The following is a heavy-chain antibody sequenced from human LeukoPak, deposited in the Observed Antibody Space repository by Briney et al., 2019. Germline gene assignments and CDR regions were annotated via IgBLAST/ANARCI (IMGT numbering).Heavy chain of an antibody. Sequence: GGSLRLSCTASGFTFGLSSMNWVRQAPGKGLEWVSYIRNTGTTIYYADSVKGRFTISRDNAKNSLYLQMNSLTAEVTAVYFCARDSRSHCGTAACYGPYFDYWGQGILVTVSS. J-gene: IGHJ4*02. CDR1: GFTFGLSS. CDR3: ARDSRSHCGTAACYGPYFDY. D-gene: IGHD2-2*01. CDR2: IRNTGTTI. V-gene: IGHV3-48*01.